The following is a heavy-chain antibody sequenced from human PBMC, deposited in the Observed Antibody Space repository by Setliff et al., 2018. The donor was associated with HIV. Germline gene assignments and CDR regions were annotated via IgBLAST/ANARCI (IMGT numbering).Heavy chain of an antibody. D-gene: IGHD3-22*01. Sequence: PSETLSLTCTVSGGSISSYYWSWIRQPPGKGLEWIGYIYYSGSTNYNPSLKSRVTISVDTSKNQFSLKLSSVTAADTAVYYCARASTMLVVVIKGFDIWGQGTMVTVSS. CDR2: IYYSGST. V-gene: IGHV4-59*12. CDR3: ARASTMLVVVIKGFDI. J-gene: IGHJ3*02. CDR1: GGSISSYY.